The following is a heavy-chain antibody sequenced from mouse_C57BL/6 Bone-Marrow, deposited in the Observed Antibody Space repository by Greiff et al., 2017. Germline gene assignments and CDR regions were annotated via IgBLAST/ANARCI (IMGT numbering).Heavy chain of an antibody. CDR3: ARRRRGY. Sequence: VKLVESGAELARPGASVKLSCKASGYTFTSYGISWVKQRTGQGLEWIGEIYPRSGNTYYNEKFKGKATLTEDKSSSTAYMELRSLTSEDSAVYFCARRRRGYWGQGTTLTVSS. CDR2: IYPRSGNT. CDR1: GYTFTSYG. V-gene: IGHV1-81*01. J-gene: IGHJ2*01.